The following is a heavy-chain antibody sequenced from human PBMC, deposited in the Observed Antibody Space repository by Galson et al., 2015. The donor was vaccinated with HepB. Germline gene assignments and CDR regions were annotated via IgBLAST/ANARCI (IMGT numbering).Heavy chain of an antibody. V-gene: IGHV1-18*04. CDR3: ARGLPVMEYYYDNRWFDP. J-gene: IGHJ5*02. CDR2: ISAYNGNT. D-gene: IGHD3-22*01. Sequence: SVKVSCKASGYTFTSYGISWVRQAPGQGLEWMGWISAYNGNTNYAQKLQGRVTMTTDTSTSTAYMELRSLRSDDTAVYYCARGLPVMEYYYDNRWFDPWGQGTLVTVSS. CDR1: GYTFTSYG.